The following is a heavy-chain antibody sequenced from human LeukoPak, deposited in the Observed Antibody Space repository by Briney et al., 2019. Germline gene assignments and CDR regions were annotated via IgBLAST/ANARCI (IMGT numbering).Heavy chain of an antibody. Sequence: GGSLRLSCAASGFTFSSYSLYRVRQAPGKGLECVSGISGNGGSIYYANSVKGRFTISRDNSNNTLYLQMGSLRPEDMALYYCARRKPSSYGFDSWGQGTLVTVSS. CDR1: GFTFSSYS. CDR2: ISGNGGSI. CDR3: ARRKPSSYGFDS. J-gene: IGHJ4*02. D-gene: IGHD3-10*01. V-gene: IGHV3-64*01.